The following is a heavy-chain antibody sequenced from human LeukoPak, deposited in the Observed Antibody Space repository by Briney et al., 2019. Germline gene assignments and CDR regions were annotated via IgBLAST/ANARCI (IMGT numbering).Heavy chain of an antibody. CDR3: ARGPLVVVPAAKELGGY. V-gene: IGHV3-74*01. CDR2: INTDGSTT. D-gene: IGHD2-2*01. Sequence: GGSLRLSCAASGFTFSSYWMHWVRQVPGKGLVWVSRINTDGSTTSYADSVKGRSTISRDNAKNTLYLQMNSLRAEDTAVYYCARGPLVVVPAAKELGGYWGQGTLVTDSS. J-gene: IGHJ4*02. CDR1: GFTFSSYW.